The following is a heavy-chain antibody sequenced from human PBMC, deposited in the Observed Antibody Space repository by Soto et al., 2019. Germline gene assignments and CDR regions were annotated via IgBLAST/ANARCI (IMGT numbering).Heavy chain of an antibody. CDR1: GFSLSTSGVG. CDR3: AHVYGGYDNFDY. V-gene: IGHV2-5*02. CDR2: IYWDDDK. Sequence: QITLKESGPTLVKPTQTLTLTCTFSGFSLSTSGVGVGWNRQPPGKALEWLALIYWDDDKRYSPSLKSRLTITKDTSKNQVVLTMTNMDPVDTATYYCAHVYGGYDNFDYWGQGTLVTVSP. J-gene: IGHJ4*02. D-gene: IGHD5-12*01.